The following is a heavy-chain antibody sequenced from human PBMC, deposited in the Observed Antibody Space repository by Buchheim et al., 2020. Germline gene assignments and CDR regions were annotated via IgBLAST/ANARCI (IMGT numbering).Heavy chain of an antibody. Sequence: QVQLQESGPGLVKPSETLSLTCTVSGGSISSYYWSWIRQPPGKGLECIGYIYYSGSTNYNPSLKSRVTISVDTSKNQFSLKLSSVTAADTAVYYCARNRYSGSSALDYWGQGTL. CDR3: ARNRYSGSSALDY. D-gene: IGHD1-26*01. V-gene: IGHV4-59*01. J-gene: IGHJ4*02. CDR2: IYYSGST. CDR1: GGSISSYY.